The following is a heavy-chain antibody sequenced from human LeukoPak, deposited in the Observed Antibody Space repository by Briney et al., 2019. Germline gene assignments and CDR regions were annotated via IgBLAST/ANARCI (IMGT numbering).Heavy chain of an antibody. CDR3: ARESNGDYLHY. CDR1: GFTFSSYA. J-gene: IGHJ4*02. Sequence: GRSLRLSCAASGFTFSSYAMHWVRQAPGKGLEWVAVISYDGSNKCYADSVKGRFTISRDNSKNTLYLQMNSLRAEDTAVYYCARESNGDYLHYWGQGTLVTVSS. D-gene: IGHD4-17*01. CDR2: ISYDGSNK. V-gene: IGHV3-30*04.